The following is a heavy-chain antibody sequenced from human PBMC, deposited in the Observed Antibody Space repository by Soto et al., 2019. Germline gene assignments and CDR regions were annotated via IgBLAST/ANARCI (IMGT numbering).Heavy chain of an antibody. CDR1: GFTFSTYS. D-gene: IGHD1-26*01. CDR2: ISSTSSII. J-gene: IGHJ4*02. CDR3: ARWGSFDS. Sequence: ESGGGLVQPGGSLRLSCAASGFTFSTYSMNWVRQAPGKGLEWVSYISSTSSIIYYADSVKGRFTISRDNAKNSVYLQMNSLRAEDTAVYYCARWGSFDSWGQGTLVTVSS. V-gene: IGHV3-48*01.